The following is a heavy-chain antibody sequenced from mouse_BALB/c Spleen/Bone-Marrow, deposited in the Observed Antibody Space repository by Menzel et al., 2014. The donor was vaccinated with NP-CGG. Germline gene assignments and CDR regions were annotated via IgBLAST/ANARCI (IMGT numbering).Heavy chain of an antibody. CDR3: ARQDYDDGNFDY. D-gene: IGHD2-4*01. V-gene: IGHV5-6*01. J-gene: IGHJ2*01. Sequence: EVQLVESGGDLVKPGGSLKLSCAASGFTFSSYGMSWVRQTPDKRLEWVATISSGSSYTYYPDSVKGRFTISRDNPKNTLYLQMSSLKSEDTAMYYCARQDYDDGNFDYWGQGTTLTVSP. CDR2: ISSGSSYT. CDR1: GFTFSSYG.